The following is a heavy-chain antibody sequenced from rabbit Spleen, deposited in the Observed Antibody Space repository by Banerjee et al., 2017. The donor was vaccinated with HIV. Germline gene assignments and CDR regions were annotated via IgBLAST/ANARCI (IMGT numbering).Heavy chain of an antibody. CDR2: INTGSGNT. Sequence: QEQLVESGGGLVKPEGSLTLTCKASGFSFSSNAMCWVRQAPGKGLEWIGCINTGSGNTYYASWAKGRFTISKTSSTTVTLQMTSLTAADTATYFCARDGDGSSDYYFNLWGPGTLVTVS. D-gene: IGHD1-1*01. J-gene: IGHJ4*01. CDR3: ARDGDGSSDYYFNL. CDR1: GFSFSSNA. V-gene: IGHV1S45*01.